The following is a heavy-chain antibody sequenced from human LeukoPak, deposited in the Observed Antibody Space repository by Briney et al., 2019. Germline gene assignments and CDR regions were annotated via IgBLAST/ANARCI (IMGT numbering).Heavy chain of an antibody. J-gene: IGHJ3*02. Sequence: GGSLRLSCAASGVTFSGYAMSWVRQAPGKGLEWVSGISGSGGSTYFADSVKGRFTMSRDNSKNTLYLQMNSLRGDDTAIYYCAKAYTRSWYAAFDIWGQGTMVTISS. CDR2: ISGSGGST. V-gene: IGHV3-23*01. D-gene: IGHD6-13*01. CDR3: AKAYTRSWYAAFDI. CDR1: GVTFSGYA.